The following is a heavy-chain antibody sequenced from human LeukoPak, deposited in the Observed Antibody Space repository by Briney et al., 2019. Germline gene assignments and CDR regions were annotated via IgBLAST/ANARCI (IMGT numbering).Heavy chain of an antibody. D-gene: IGHD4-11*01. CDR3: ARGSSMTTHNCFDP. CDR1: GGSFSTYY. J-gene: IGHJ5*02. Sequence: PSETLSLTCTVPGGSFSTYYWSWIRQPAGKGLEWIGRIYTSESTNYNPSLKSRLTMSVDTSKNQFSLKLSSVTAADTAVYYCARGSSMTTHNCFDPWGQGTLVTVSS. CDR2: IYTSEST. V-gene: IGHV4-4*07.